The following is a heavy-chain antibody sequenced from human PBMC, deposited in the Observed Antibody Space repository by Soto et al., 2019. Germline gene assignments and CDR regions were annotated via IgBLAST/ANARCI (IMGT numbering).Heavy chain of an antibody. CDR1: GGSISSSSYY. D-gene: IGHD3-3*01. CDR2: IYYSGST. J-gene: IGHJ5*02. Sequence: SETLSLTCTVSGGSISSSSYYWGWIRQPPGKGLEWIGYIYYSGSTYYNPSLKSRVTISVDTSKNQFSLKLSSVTAADTAVYYCARVSGYLNWFDPWGQGTLVTVSS. V-gene: IGHV4-30-4*08. CDR3: ARVSGYLNWFDP.